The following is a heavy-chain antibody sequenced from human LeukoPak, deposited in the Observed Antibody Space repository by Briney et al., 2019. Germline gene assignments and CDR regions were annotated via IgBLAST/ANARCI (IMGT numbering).Heavy chain of an antibody. CDR3: AAGAAAGTMGDY. Sequence: SVKVSCKASGFTFTSSAMQWVRQARGQRLEWTGWIVVGSGNTNYAQKFQERVTITRDMSTGTAYMELSSLRSEDTAVYYCAAGAAAGTMGDYWGQGTLVTVSS. D-gene: IGHD6-13*01. J-gene: IGHJ4*02. V-gene: IGHV1-58*02. CDR1: GFTFTSSA. CDR2: IVVGSGNT.